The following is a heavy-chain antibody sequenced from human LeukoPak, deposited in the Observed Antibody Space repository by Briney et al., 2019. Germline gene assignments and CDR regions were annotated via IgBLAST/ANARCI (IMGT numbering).Heavy chain of an antibody. CDR2: INDSGDVI. Sequence: GGSLSLSCAASGFTFNIYAMSWVRQAPGKGLEWVSSINDSGDVINYADSVKGRFTIARDDSKNTVYLEMKSLTAEDTAFYYCARGGWPFDFWGQGILVTVSS. J-gene: IGHJ4*02. V-gene: IGHV3-23*01. CDR3: ARGGWPFDF. D-gene: IGHD3-10*01. CDR1: GFTFNIYA.